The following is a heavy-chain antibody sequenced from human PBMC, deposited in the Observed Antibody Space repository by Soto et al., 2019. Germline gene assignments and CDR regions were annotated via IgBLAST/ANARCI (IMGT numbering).Heavy chain of an antibody. CDR1: GGAFSGHY. CDR3: ARNGSYYDFWSGYYFGGGMDV. V-gene: IGHV4-34*01. J-gene: IGHJ6*02. Sequence: SETLSLTXAVYGGAFSGHYWSWIRQPPGKGLEWIGEINHSGSTNYNPSLKSRVTISVDTSKNQFSLKLSSVTAADTAVYYCARNGSYYDFWSGYYFGGGMDVWGQGTTVTVSS. D-gene: IGHD3-3*01. CDR2: INHSGST.